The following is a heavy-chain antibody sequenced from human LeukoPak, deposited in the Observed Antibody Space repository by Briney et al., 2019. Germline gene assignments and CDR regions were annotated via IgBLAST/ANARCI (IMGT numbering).Heavy chain of an antibody. CDR2: LNPNSGDT. D-gene: IGHD6-13*01. V-gene: IGHV1-2*02. CDR1: GYTFTDYY. Sequence: GASVKVSCKASGYTFTDYYMHWVRQAPGQGLEWMGWLNPNSGDTNYAQKFQGRVTMTRDTSISSAYMELSSLTSDDTAVYYCARATDISSWYLAYWGQGSLVTVSS. J-gene: IGHJ4*02. CDR3: ARATDISSWYLAY.